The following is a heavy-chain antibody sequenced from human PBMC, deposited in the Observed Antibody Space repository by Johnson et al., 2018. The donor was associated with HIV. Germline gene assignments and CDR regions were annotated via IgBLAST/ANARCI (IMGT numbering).Heavy chain of an antibody. CDR2: ISWNSGSI. V-gene: IGHV3-9*01. Sequence: VESGGGLVRPGRSLRLSCAASGFTFDDYTMHWVRQAPGKGLEWVSGISWNSGSIGYADSVKGRFTISRDNAKNSLYLQMNSLRAEDTALYYCAKERVGATVGAFDIWGQGTMVTVSS. CDR3: AKERVGATVGAFDI. D-gene: IGHD1-26*01. J-gene: IGHJ3*02. CDR1: GFTFDDYT.